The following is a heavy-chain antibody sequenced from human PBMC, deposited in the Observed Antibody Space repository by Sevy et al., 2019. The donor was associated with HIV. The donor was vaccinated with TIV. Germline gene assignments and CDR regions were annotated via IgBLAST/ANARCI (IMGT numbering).Heavy chain of an antibody. D-gene: IGHD4-17*01. Sequence: GGSLRLSCAASGFTFSSYSMNWVRQAPGKGLEWVSSISSSSSYIYYADSVKGRFTISRDNAKNSLYLQMNSLRAEDTAVYYCARSPDYGGNSGAFDIWCQVTMVTVSS. V-gene: IGHV3-21*01. J-gene: IGHJ3*02. CDR3: ARSPDYGGNSGAFDI. CDR2: ISSSSSYI. CDR1: GFTFSSYS.